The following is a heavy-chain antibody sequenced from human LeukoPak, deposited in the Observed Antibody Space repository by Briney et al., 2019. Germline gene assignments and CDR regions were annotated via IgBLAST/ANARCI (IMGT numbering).Heavy chain of an antibody. D-gene: IGHD6-25*01. V-gene: IGHV3-23*01. CDR3: AKEGSEGRGLSCFES. J-gene: IGHJ5*01. CDR1: GFAFDSYA. CDR2: IGTSGIK. Sequence: GGSLRLSCAASGFAFDSYAINWVRQAPGKGLEWVSGIGTSGIKYYAGSMKGRFTISRANPKNTVYLEMSSLRVDDTAVYYCAKEGSEGRGLSCFESWGHGTLVAVSS.